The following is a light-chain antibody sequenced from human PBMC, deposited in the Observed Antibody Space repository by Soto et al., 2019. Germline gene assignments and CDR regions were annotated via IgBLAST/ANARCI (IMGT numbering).Light chain of an antibody. CDR1: QSVSSSY. Sequence: EIVLTQSPGTLSLSPGERATLSFRASQSVSSSYLAWYQQKPGQATRLLISGASSRASGIPARFSGSGSGTSFNRTISIPEPNAYASYYWQQNGRSAFTFGPGNKVDIK. CDR3: QQNGRSAFT. V-gene: IGKV3-20*01. CDR2: GAS. J-gene: IGKJ3*01.